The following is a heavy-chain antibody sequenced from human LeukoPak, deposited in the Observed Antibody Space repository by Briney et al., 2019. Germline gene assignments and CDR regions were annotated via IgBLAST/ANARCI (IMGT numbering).Heavy chain of an antibody. D-gene: IGHD6-19*01. V-gene: IGHV3-21*01. CDR1: GFTFSDHS. J-gene: IGHJ4*02. Sequence: GGSLRLSCAASGFTFSDHSMNWVRQAPGKGLEWVSYISGSSNYINYADSVKGRFTISRDNAKTSVYLQMNNLRAEDTGVYYCEREPSGWYVDYWGQGTLVTVSS. CDR3: EREPSGWYVDY. CDR2: ISGSSNYI.